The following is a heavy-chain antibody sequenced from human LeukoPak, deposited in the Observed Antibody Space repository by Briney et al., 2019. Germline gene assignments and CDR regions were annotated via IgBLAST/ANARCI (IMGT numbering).Heavy chain of an antibody. CDR1: GFTFDDYA. J-gene: IGHJ4*02. V-gene: IGHV3-9*01. Sequence: GGSLRLPCAASGFTFDDYAMHWVRQAPGKGLEWVSGISWNSGSIGYADSVKGRFTISRDNAKNTLYLQVNSLRAEDTAVYYCAKDHCTSTSCFYFDYWGQGTLVIVSS. CDR2: ISWNSGSI. D-gene: IGHD2-2*01. CDR3: AKDHCTSTSCFYFDY.